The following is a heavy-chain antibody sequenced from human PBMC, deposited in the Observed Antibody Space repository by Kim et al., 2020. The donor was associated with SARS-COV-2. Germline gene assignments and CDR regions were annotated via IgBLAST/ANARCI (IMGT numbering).Heavy chain of an antibody. V-gene: IGHV3-72*01. J-gene: IGHJ4*02. CDR3: ARVATSGYYQNDY. Sequence: GGSLRLSCAASGFTFSDHYMDWVRQAPGKGLEWVGRTRNKANSYTTEYAASVKGRFTISRDDSKNSLYVQMNSLKTEDTALYYCARVATSGYYQNDYWGQGTLVTVSS. D-gene: IGHD3-22*01. CDR1: GFTFSDHY. CDR2: TRNKANSYTT.